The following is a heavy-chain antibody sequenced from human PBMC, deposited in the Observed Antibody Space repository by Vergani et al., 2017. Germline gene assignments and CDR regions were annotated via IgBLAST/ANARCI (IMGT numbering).Heavy chain of an antibody. Sequence: QVQLQESGPGLLKPSQTLSLTCSVAGDSISSGNYYWNWIRQPAGKGLEWMGRIYSSGSTSYNPSIKSRITMSLTTSKNQFSLSLSSVTAAYTAVYYCARGTFLHAFDNWGQGTVVTVSS. D-gene: IGHD1-26*01. V-gene: IGHV4-61*02. CDR3: ARGTFLHAFDN. J-gene: IGHJ3*02. CDR2: IYSSGST. CDR1: GDSISSGNYY.